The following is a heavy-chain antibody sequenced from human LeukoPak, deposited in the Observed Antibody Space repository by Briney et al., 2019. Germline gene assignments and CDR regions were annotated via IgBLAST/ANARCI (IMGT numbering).Heavy chain of an antibody. CDR3: AKDLCSWFLATYYYYGMDV. V-gene: IGHV3-23*01. J-gene: IGHJ6*02. D-gene: IGHD6-13*01. CDR1: GVTVSTNY. Sequence: PGGSLRLSCAVSGVTVSTNYMGWVRQAPGKGLEWVSAISGSGGSTYYADSVKGRFTISRDNSKNTLYLQMNSLRAEDTAVYYCAKDLCSWFLATYYYYGMDVWGQGTTVTVSS. CDR2: ISGSGGST.